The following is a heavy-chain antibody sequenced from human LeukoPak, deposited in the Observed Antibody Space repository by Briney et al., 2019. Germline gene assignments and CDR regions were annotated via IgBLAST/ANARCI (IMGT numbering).Heavy chain of an antibody. CDR2: IYYSGTT. V-gene: IGHV4-31*03. J-gene: IGHJ4*02. CDR3: ARVEAATTNPRFGY. D-gene: IGHD5-24*01. CDR1: GGSIISGEYY. Sequence: SQTLSLTCTVSGGSIISGEYYWSWVRQLPGQGLEWIGYIYYSGTTYYNPSLKSRVTISVDTSKNQFSLTSVTAADTATYYCARVEAATTNPRFGYWGQGALVTVSS.